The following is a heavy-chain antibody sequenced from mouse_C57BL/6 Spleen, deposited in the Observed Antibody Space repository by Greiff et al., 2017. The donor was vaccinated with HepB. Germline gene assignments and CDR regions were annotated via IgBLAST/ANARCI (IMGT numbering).Heavy chain of an antibody. CDR1: GYSFTSYY. CDR3: ARSGYGNYPDY. Sequence: QVQLQQSGPELVKPGASVKISCKASGYSFTSYYIHWVKQRPGQGLEWIGWIYPGSGNTKYNEKFKGKATLTADTSSSTAYMQLSSPTSEDSAVYYCARSGYGNYPDYWGQGTTLTVSS. J-gene: IGHJ2*01. V-gene: IGHV1-66*01. D-gene: IGHD2-1*01. CDR2: IYPGSGNT.